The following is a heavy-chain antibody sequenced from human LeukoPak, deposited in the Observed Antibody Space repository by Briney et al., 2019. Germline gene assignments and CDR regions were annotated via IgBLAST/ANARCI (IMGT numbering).Heavy chain of an antibody. CDR2: IYTSGST. J-gene: IGHJ3*02. D-gene: IGHD3-3*01. Sequence: SETLSLTCTVSGGSISSYYWSWIRQPPGKGLEWIRYIYTSGSTNYNPSLKSRVTISVDTSKNQFSLKLSSVTAADTAVYYCARPSLRFLEWSMAFDIWGQGTMVTVSS. CDR1: GGSISSYY. CDR3: ARPSLRFLEWSMAFDI. V-gene: IGHV4-4*09.